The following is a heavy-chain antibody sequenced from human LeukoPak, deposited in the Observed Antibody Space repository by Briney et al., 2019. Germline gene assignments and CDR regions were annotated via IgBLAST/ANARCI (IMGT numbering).Heavy chain of an antibody. V-gene: IGHV3-23*01. D-gene: IGHD3-10*01. J-gene: IGHJ4*02. CDR2: ISGSGGST. Sequence: GGSLRLSCAASGFTFSSYAMSWVRQAPGRGLEWVSGISGSGGSTYYADSVKGRFTISRDNSKNTLYLQMNSLRAEDTAVYYCAKVLWYGSGSFSSPFDYWGQGTLVTVSS. CDR3: AKVLWYGSGSFSSPFDY. CDR1: GFTFSSYA.